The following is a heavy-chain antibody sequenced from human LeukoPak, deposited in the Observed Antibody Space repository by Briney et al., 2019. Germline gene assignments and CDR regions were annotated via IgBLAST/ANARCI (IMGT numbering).Heavy chain of an antibody. CDR1: GGTFSSYV. J-gene: IGHJ3*02. CDR3: ARSRARVTGAFDI. D-gene: IGHD2-21*02. Sequence: SVKVSCKASGGTFSSYVISWVRQAPGQGLEWMGGIIPIFGTANYAQKFQGRVTITADESTSTAYMELSSLRSEDTAVYYCARSRARVTGAFDIWGQGTMVTVSS. V-gene: IGHV1-69*13. CDR2: IIPIFGTA.